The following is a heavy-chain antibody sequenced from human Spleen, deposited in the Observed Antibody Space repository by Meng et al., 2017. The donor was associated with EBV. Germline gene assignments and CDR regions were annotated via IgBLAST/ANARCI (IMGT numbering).Heavy chain of an antibody. CDR2: IKPNSGGT. V-gene: IGHV1-2*06. CDR3: ARGYDRSCYYD. Sequence: QVQRLQSGAEVKKPGASVRVSCKASGYTFTDYYMHWVRQAPGQGLEWMGRIKPNSGGTNFAQKFQGRVTMTRDTAISTAYMDLSGLTSDDTAVYYCARGYDRSCYYDWGQGTLVTV. D-gene: IGHD3-22*01. J-gene: IGHJ4*02. CDR1: GYTFTDYY.